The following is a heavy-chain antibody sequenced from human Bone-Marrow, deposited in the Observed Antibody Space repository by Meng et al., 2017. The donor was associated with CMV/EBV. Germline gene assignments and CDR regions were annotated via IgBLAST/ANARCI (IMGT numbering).Heavy chain of an antibody. CDR1: GFTFSSYD. CDR2: IGTAGDT. J-gene: IGHJ5*02. CDR3: ARGSGLNNWFDP. V-gene: IGHV3-13*01. Sequence: GGSLRLSCAASGFTFSSYDMHWVRQATGKGLEWVSAIGTAGDTYYPGSVKGRFTISRDNSKNTLYLQMNSLRAEDTAVYYCARGSGLNNWFDPWGQGTLVTVSS. D-gene: IGHD6-19*01.